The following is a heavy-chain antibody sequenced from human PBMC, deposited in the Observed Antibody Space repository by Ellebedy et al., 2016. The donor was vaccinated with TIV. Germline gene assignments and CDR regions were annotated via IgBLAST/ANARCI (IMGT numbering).Heavy chain of an antibody. CDR2: ISWNSGVI. CDR3: AKAVERGALDI. Sequence: PGGSLRLSCVASGFTFDDYAMHWVRQAPGKGLAWVAAISWNSGVIEYADSVKGRFTISRDNAKNSVFLQMNSLRVEDMDIYYCAKAVERGALDIWGQGTVATVSP. CDR1: GFTFDDYA. V-gene: IGHV3-9*03. J-gene: IGHJ3*02. D-gene: IGHD1-26*01.